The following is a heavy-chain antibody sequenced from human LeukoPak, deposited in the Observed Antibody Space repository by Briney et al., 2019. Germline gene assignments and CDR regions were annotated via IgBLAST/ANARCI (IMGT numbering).Heavy chain of an antibody. CDR2: IRYDGSNK. Sequence: GGSLRLSCAASGFTFSSYGMHWVRQAPGKGLEWVAFIRYDGSNKYYADSVKGRFTISRDNSKNTLYLQMNSLRAEDTAVYYCAKPEDIVVVAPGRGAFAYWGQGTLVTVSS. CDR3: AKPEDIVVVAPGRGAFAY. D-gene: IGHD2-15*01. CDR1: GFTFSSYG. V-gene: IGHV3-30*02. J-gene: IGHJ4*02.